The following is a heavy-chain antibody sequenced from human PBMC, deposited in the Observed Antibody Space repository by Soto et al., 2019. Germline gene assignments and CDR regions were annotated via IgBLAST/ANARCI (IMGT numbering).Heavy chain of an antibody. D-gene: IGHD3-10*01. Sequence: EVQLVESGGGLVQPGGSLRLSCAASGFTFRNYWMNWVRQAPGKGLEWLANIKPDGSEGFYVDSVKGRFTMSRDTARNSVYLQRCSLRAEDTAVYYWLSGGDASTWGQGTLVTVSS. CDR3: LSGGDAST. J-gene: IGHJ4*02. CDR1: GFTFRNYW. V-gene: IGHV3-7*01. CDR2: IKPDGSEG.